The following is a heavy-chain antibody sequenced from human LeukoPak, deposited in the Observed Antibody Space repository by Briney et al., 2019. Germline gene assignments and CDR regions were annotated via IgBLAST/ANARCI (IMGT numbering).Heavy chain of an antibody. V-gene: IGHV1-2*02. CDR3: ARDDLAIGMDYQMPGGDI. CDR1: GYTFTAYY. D-gene: IGHD2-2*01. J-gene: IGHJ3*02. CDR2: INPNRGGP. Sequence: ASVKVSCKASGYTFTAYYMYWVCQAPGQGLEWMGWINPNRGGPKIAQKFQGRVTMTRDTSISTSYMELRSLRPDDPAVNYFARDDLAIGMDYQMPGGDIWNQGRIVTVSS.